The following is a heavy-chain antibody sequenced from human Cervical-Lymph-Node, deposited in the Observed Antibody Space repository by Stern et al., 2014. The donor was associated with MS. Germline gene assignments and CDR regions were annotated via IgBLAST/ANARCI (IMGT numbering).Heavy chain of an antibody. CDR3: ATGAGDNWFDP. CDR2: ILPSGGTT. D-gene: IGHD3-10*01. J-gene: IGHJ5*02. V-gene: IGHV1-69*06. Sequence: QMQLVQSGADVKKPGSSVRVSCKASGGISWLRQAPGQGLEWMGGILPSGGTTHYAQRSPGRLTITADTSTNTTYTARSSLPECDTAVYYCATGAGDNWFDPWGQGTLVSVSS. CDR1: GG.